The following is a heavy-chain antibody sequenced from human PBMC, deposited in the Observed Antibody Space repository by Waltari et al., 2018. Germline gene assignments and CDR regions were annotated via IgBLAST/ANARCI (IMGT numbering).Heavy chain of an antibody. D-gene: IGHD1-26*01. V-gene: IGHV3-30*02. Sequence: QVQLQESGPGLVQPSQTLSLTCSVSGFSLSSGSYYWSWIRQHPGKGLEWVAHIQPDGGDKFYGDSVKCRFSISRDDSRNTLFLQMNSLRDEDTAVYYCAKDLKGAWTIDYWGQGTLVTVSS. CDR3: AKDLKGAWTIDY. CDR1: GFSLSSGSYY. J-gene: IGHJ4*02. CDR2: IQPDGGDK.